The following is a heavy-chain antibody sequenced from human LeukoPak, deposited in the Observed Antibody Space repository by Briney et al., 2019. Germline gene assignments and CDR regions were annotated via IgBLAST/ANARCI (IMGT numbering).Heavy chain of an antibody. CDR3: ARGKYYYDNSGYYFPFDY. V-gene: IGHV1-18*01. CDR2: ISVYKGNA. D-gene: IGHD3-22*01. Sequence: ASVKVSCKASGYTFSTYAITWVRQAPVRGLEWTGWISVYKGNAQYAQEFQDRVSMTVDTSTSTAYMELRSLKSDDTAVYYCARGKYYYDNSGYYFPFDYWGLGTLITVSS. CDR1: GYTFSTYA. J-gene: IGHJ4*02.